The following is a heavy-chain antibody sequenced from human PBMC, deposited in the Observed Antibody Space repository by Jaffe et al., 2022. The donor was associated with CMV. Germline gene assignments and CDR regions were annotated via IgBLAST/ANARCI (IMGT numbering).Heavy chain of an antibody. V-gene: IGHV3-23*01. D-gene: IGHD3-22*01. CDR1: GFTFSNYA. J-gene: IGHJ4*02. Sequence: EVQLLESGGGLVQPGGSLRLSCAASGFTFSNYAMTWVRQVPGKGLEWVSSINGTSASSGGGTDYADSVKGRFTISRDDSKNTLYLQMHSLRVDDTAVYYCALAHYYETTGYYWGRYGNVRFPRAHYYFEYWGQGSLVTVSS. CDR3: ALAHYYETTGYYWGRYGNVRFPRAHYYFEY. CDR2: INGTSASSGGGT.